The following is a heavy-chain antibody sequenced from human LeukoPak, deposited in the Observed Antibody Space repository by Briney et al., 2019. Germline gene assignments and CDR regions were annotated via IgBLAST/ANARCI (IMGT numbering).Heavy chain of an antibody. Sequence: GGSLRLSCAASGFTFSSYAMHWVRQAPGKGLEWVAVISYDGSNKYYADSVKGRFTISRDNSKNTLYLQMGSLRAEDMAVYYCARTPARGTPYYFDYWGQGTLVTVSS. D-gene: IGHD3-16*01. CDR3: ARTPARGTPYYFDY. CDR2: ISYDGSNK. CDR1: GFTFSSYA. V-gene: IGHV3-30*14. J-gene: IGHJ4*02.